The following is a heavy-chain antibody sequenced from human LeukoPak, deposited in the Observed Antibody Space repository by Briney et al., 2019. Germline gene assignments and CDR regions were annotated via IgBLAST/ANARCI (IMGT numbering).Heavy chain of an antibody. CDR2: INSDGSST. D-gene: IGHD3-22*01. CDR3: ARVRYSDYYDSSGSFDY. V-gene: IGHV3-74*01. CDR1: GFIFSNYW. J-gene: IGHJ4*02. Sequence: PGGSLRLSCTASGFIFSNYWMHWVRQAPGKGLVWVSRINSDGSSTSYADSVKGRFTISRDNAKNTLYLQMNSLRAEDTAVYYCARVRYSDYYDSSGSFDYWGQGTLVTVSS.